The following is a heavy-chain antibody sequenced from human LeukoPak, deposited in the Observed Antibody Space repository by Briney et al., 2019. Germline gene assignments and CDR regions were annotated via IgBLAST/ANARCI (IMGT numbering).Heavy chain of an antibody. Sequence: PGGSLRLSCAASGFTFNNYGMHWVRQAPGKGLEWVSSISSSSSYIYYADSVKGRFTISRDNAKNSLYLQMNSLRAEDTAVYYCARDETPYYWGQGTLVTVSS. CDR1: GFTFNNYG. D-gene: IGHD4-23*01. CDR2: ISSSSSYI. V-gene: IGHV3-21*01. CDR3: ARDETPYY. J-gene: IGHJ4*02.